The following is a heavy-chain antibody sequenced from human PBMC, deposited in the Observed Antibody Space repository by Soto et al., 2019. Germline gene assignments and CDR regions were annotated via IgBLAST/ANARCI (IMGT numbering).Heavy chain of an antibody. CDR2: ISGRGGVT. CDR3: AKDRQFRSYYESAGHYND. CDR1: GFTFRNQA. V-gene: IGHV3-23*01. D-gene: IGHD3-22*01. Sequence: EVQLLESGGGLVQPGGSLRLTCVGSGFTFRNQAMRWVRQAPGKGREWVSGISGRGGVTYYADSVKGRFTISRDNSKNTLYLKMNNLRANDTAVYYCAKDRQFRSYYESAGHYNDWGQGTLVTVSS. J-gene: IGHJ4*02.